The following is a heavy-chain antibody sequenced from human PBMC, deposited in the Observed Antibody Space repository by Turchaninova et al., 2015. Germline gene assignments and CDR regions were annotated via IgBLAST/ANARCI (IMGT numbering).Heavy chain of an antibody. Sequence: QVQLQESGPGLVKPSETLSLTCTVPGGSISSYYWSWIRQPPGKGLEWIGYFFYRGGTNDNPSLKSRVTISVDTSKNQFSLKLSSVTAADTAVYYCARDTGDSSGRGYFDYWGQGTLVTVSS. CDR3: ARDTGDSSGRGYFDY. V-gene: IGHV4-59*01. CDR2: FFYRGGT. CDR1: GGSISSYY. D-gene: IGHD3-22*01. J-gene: IGHJ4*02.